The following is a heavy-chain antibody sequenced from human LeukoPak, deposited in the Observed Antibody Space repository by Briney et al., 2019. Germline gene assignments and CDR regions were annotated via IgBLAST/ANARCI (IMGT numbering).Heavy chain of an antibody. V-gene: IGHV3-21*04. Sequence: GGSLRLSCAAPGFTFGSYSMNWVRQAPGKGLEWVSSISSSSSYMYYADSVKGRFTISRDNAKNSLYLQTNSLRAEDTAVYYCARMEAGNDYWGQGTLVTVSS. CDR1: GFTFGSYS. CDR2: ISSSSSYM. J-gene: IGHJ4*02. CDR3: ARMEAGNDY. D-gene: IGHD1-1*01.